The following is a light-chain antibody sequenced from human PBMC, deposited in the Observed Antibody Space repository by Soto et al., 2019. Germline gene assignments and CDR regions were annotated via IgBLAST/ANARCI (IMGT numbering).Light chain of an antibody. J-gene: IGLJ1*01. Sequence: QSMLTQPPSASGSPGQSVTISCTGTSSDVGGYDYVSWYQQHPGKVPKVMIYEVSKRPSGVPDRFSGSKSGNTASLTVSGLQAEDEADYYCSSYAGSNNFVFGTGTKLTVL. CDR2: EVS. CDR1: SSDVGGYDY. V-gene: IGLV2-8*01. CDR3: SSYAGSNNFV.